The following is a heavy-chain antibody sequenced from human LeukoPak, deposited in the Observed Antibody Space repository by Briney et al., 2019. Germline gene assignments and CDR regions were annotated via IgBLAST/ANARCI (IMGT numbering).Heavy chain of an antibody. CDR1: GFPFSSHG. CDR3: ARGIGGPAGKGYYFDH. Sequence: GRSLRLSCAASGFPFSSHGMQWVRQAPGKGLEWVAVIWYDGSNKYYTDSVKGRFAISRDNSKNTLYLQMNSLRAEDTAVYYCARGIGGPAGKGYYFDHWGQGTLVTVSS. CDR2: IWYDGSNK. V-gene: IGHV3-33*01. D-gene: IGHD2-2*01. J-gene: IGHJ4*02.